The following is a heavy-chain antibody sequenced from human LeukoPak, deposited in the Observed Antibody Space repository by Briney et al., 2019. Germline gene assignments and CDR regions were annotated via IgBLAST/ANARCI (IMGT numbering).Heavy chain of an antibody. CDR3: AREYDY. CDR1: GDSITGYY. V-gene: IGHV4-39*07. Sequence: PSETLSLTCTVSGDSITGYYWGWIRQPPGKGLEWIGNIYYTGNTYYNPSLKSRVTISLDTSKHQFSLTLNSVTAADTAVYYCAREYDYWSLGTLVTVSS. CDR2: IYYTGNT. J-gene: IGHJ4*01.